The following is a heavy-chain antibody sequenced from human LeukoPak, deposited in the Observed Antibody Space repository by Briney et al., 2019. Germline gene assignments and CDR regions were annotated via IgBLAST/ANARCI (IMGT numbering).Heavy chain of an antibody. CDR2: ISDSGATT. Sequence: PGGSLRLSCAASGFTFSAYAMSWVRQAPGKGLEWVSAISDSGATTYYADYVKGRFTISRDNSKNTVYLQMTSLRAEDTAVYFCARDPYQGYSGWEHWGQGTLVSVSS. CDR3: ARDPYQGYSGWEH. J-gene: IGHJ4*02. CDR1: GFTFSAYA. V-gene: IGHV3-23*01. D-gene: IGHD5-12*01.